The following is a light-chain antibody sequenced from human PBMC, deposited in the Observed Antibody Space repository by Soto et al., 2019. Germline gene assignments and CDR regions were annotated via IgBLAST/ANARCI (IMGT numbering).Light chain of an antibody. V-gene: IGLV6-57*04. CDR2: EDK. Sequence: NFMLTQPHSVSESPGKTVTISCTRSSGSIASNYVQWYQQRPGRAPTTVLYEDKQKPSGVPDRFSGSIDTSSNSASLTISGVKTEGEADYYCQSYDSKNLGVFGGGTKLTVL. CDR3: QSYDSKNLGV. J-gene: IGLJ3*02. CDR1: SGSIASNY.